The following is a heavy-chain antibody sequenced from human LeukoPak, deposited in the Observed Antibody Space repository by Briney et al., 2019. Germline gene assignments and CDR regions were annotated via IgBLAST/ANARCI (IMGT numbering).Heavy chain of an antibody. D-gene: IGHD6-19*01. J-gene: IGHJ6*02. CDR1: VFTLTNSP. Sequence: RCLRLSRAPPVFTLTNSPMHWVRHAPERGLGWVALISYDDGNHNFYAYSVKCRFTITRDNYKNTLYLQMNSLRPEDTAVYYCARDAYRSDSLFLCYYGFGGWGLVTTVTVS. CDR2: ISYDDGNHN. V-gene: IGHV3-30*04. CDR3: ARDAYRSDSLFLCYYGFGG.